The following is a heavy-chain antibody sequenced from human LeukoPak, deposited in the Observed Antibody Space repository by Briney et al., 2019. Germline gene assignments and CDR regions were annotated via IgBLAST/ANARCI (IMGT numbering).Heavy chain of an antibody. CDR3: ARDGVDYYDSLDAFDI. Sequence: SGGSLRLSCAASGFTFGSYSMNWVRQAPGKGLEWVSSISSSSSYIYYADSVKGRFTISRDNAKNSLYLQMNSLRAEDTAVYYCARDGVDYYDSLDAFDIWGQGTMVTVSS. CDR1: GFTFGSYS. J-gene: IGHJ3*02. D-gene: IGHD3-22*01. V-gene: IGHV3-21*01. CDR2: ISSSSSYI.